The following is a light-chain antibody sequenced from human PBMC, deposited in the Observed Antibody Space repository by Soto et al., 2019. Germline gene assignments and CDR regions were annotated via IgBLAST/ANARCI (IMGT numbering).Light chain of an antibody. V-gene: IGKV3-15*01. CDR3: QQYNNWPPWT. J-gene: IGKJ1*01. CDR2: GAS. Sequence: EIVMTQSPATLSVSPGERATLSCRASQSVNSNLAWYQQKPGQAPRLLIYGASIRATGIPVRFSGSGSGTEFTLTISSLQSEDFAVYYCQQYNNWPPWTFGQGTKVEIK. CDR1: QSVNSN.